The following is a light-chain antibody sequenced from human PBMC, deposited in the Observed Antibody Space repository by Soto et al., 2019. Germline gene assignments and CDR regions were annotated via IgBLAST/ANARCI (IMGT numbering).Light chain of an antibody. CDR1: SSDVGAYNY. CDR2: DVS. Sequence: QSVLTQPASVSGSPGQSITISCTGTSSDVGAYNYVSWYQHHPGKAPKLMIYDVSNRPSGVSNRFSGSKSGNTASLTISGLQAEDEADYYCNSFTTSSTLVFGGGTKRTVL. V-gene: IGLV2-14*03. CDR3: NSFTTSSTLV. J-gene: IGLJ2*01.